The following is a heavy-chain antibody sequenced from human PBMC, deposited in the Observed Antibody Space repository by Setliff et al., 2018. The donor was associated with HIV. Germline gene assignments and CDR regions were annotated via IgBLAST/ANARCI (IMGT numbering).Heavy chain of an antibody. CDR2: MSYSGNT. D-gene: IGHD6-19*01. CDR1: GGYVSSKSYY. CDR3: ATQRSFQRAFKAGAGSFDP. V-gene: IGHV4-39*01. Sequence: SETLSLTCNVSGGYVSSKSYYWAWIRQPPGKGPEWIGTMSYSGNTYYSPSLKSRVTITADSSKKQLSLKWTSLTAADTAVYYCATQRSFQRAFKAGAGSFDPWGQGILVTVSS. J-gene: IGHJ5*02.